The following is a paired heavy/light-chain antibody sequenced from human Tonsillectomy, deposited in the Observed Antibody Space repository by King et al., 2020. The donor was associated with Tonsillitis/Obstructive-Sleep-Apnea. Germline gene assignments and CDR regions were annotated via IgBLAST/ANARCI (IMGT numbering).Heavy chain of an antibody. CDR1: GYSFSNYW. D-gene: IGHD4-17*01. CDR3: ARHLSITTAGGLDV. CDR2: IDPTDSYT. Sequence: EVQLVQSGAEVKKPGESLRISCKSSGYSFSNYWISWVRQMPGKGLEWMAMIDPTDSYTNYSPSFQGHVTISSDKSISTAYLQWSSLKASDTAMYYCARHLSITTAGGLDVWGQGTTVTVSS. J-gene: IGHJ6*02. V-gene: IGHV5-10-1*03.
Light chain of an antibody. V-gene: IGLV2-14*01. Sequence: QSALTQPASVSGSPGQSITISCTGTSSDVGGYKYVSWYQQHPGKAPKLMIYDVNNRPSGVSHRFSGSKSGNTASLTISGLQAEDEADYYCSSCTTSSTPSYVFGIGTKVTVL. J-gene: IGLJ1*01. CDR1: SSDVGGYKY. CDR3: SSCTTSSTPSYV. CDR2: DVN.